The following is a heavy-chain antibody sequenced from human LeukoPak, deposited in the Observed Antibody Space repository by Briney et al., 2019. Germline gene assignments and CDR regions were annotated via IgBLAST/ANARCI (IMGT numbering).Heavy chain of an antibody. V-gene: IGHV1-24*01. CDR2: FEPEDGER. CDR1: GSPLTELS. Sequence: ASVKVSCKVSGSPLTELSLHWVRQAAGKGLEWMGGFEPEDGERVYAQTFQGRVAMTEDTSTDTAYMELSSLTSEDTAVYYCVTLGGGVPIAIVDYWGQGTLVTVSS. J-gene: IGHJ4*01. CDR3: VTLGGGVPIAIVDY. D-gene: IGHD3-16*01.